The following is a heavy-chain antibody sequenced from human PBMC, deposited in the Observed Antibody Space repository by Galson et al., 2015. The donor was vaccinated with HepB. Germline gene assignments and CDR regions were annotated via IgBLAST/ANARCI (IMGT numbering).Heavy chain of an antibody. CDR2: IIPIFGTA. D-gene: IGHD6-13*01. J-gene: IGHJ6*02. V-gene: IGHV1-69*06. CDR1: GGTFSSYA. Sequence: SVKVSCKASGGTFSSYAISWVRQAPGQGLEWMGGIIPIFGTANYAQKFQGRVTLTADKSTSTAYMELSSLRSEDTAVYYCARVARGSSWYRSGYYGMDVWGQGTTFTVSS. CDR3: ARVARGSSWYRSGYYGMDV.